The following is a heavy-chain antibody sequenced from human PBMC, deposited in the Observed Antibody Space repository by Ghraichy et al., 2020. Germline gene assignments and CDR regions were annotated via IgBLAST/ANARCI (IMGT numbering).Heavy chain of an antibody. CDR1: GFTFSSYS. J-gene: IGHJ6*02. D-gene: IGHD2-15*01. Sequence: GESLNISCAASGFTFSSYSMNWVRQAPGKGLEWVSYISSSSSTIYYADSVKGRFTISRDNAKNSLYLQMNSLRDEDTAVYYCARGSAGYCSGGSGYRCPYYYYGMDVWGQGTTVTVSS. V-gene: IGHV3-48*02. CDR3: ARGSAGYCSGGSGYRCPYYYYGMDV. CDR2: ISSSSSTI.